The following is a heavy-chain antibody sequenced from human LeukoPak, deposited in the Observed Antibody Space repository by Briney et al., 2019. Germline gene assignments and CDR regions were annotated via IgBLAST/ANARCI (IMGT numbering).Heavy chain of an antibody. Sequence: SETLSLTCAVHGGSFSGYHWNWIRQSPDKGLEWIGEINDRGRTNYNPSLRSRITLSVDTSKKQFSLQLTSVTAADTAVYYCARDPTTVTSLPYYFDFWGQGTLVTVSS. CDR2: INDRGRT. V-gene: IGHV4-34*01. CDR3: ARDPTTVTSLPYYFDF. D-gene: IGHD4-17*01. J-gene: IGHJ4*02. CDR1: GGSFSGYH.